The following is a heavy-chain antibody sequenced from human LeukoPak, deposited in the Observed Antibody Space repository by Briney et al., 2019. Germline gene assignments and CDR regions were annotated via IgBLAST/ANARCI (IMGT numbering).Heavy chain of an antibody. CDR1: GFTFSTYS. J-gene: IGHJ4*01. CDR2: ISSGSSYI. CDR3: ARGGYYFDY. V-gene: IGHV3-21*01. Sequence: PGGSLRLSCAASGFTFSTYSMNWVRQAPGKGLEWVSSISSGSSYIYYADSMKGRFTISRDNAKNSLYLEVNSLRVEDTAVYYCARGGYYFDYWGHGTLVTVSS.